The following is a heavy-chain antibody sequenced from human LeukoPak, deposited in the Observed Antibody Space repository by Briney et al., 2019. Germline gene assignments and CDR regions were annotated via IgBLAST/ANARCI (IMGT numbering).Heavy chain of an antibody. CDR3: ARLWFRELSYFDY. CDR1: GGSISSYY. D-gene: IGHD3-10*01. V-gene: IGHV4-59*08. CDR2: IYYSGST. J-gene: IGHJ4*02. Sequence: PSETLSLTCTVSGGSISSYYWSWIRQPPGKGLAWIGYIYYSGSTNYNPSLKSRVTISVDTSKNQFSLKLSSVTAADTAVYYCARLWFRELSYFDYWGQGTLVTVTS.